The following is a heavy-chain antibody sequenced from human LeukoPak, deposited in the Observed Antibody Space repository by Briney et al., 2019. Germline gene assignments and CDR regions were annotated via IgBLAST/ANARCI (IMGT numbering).Heavy chain of an antibody. CDR3: ARDTVVPAAFDY. V-gene: IGHV3-21*01. D-gene: IGHD2-2*01. CDR2: ISSSSSYI. J-gene: IGHJ4*02. Sequence: PGGSLRLSCAASGFTFSSYSMNWVRQAPGKGLEWVSSISSSSSYIYYADSVKGRFTISRDNAKNSLYLQMNSLRAGDTAVYYCARDTVVPAAFDYWGQGTLVTVSS. CDR1: GFTFSSYS.